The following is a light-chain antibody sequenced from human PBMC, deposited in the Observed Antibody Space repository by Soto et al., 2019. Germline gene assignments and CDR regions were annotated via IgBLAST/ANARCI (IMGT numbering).Light chain of an antibody. CDR2: LNSDGSH. V-gene: IGLV4-69*01. CDR3: QTWGTGIHYV. CDR1: SGHSSYA. J-gene: IGLJ1*01. Sequence: QLVLTQSPSASASLGASVKLTCTLSSGHSSYAIEWHQQQPEKGPRYLMKLNSDGSHSKGDGIPDRFSGSSSGAERYLTISSLQSEDEADYYCQTWGTGIHYVFGTGTQLTVL.